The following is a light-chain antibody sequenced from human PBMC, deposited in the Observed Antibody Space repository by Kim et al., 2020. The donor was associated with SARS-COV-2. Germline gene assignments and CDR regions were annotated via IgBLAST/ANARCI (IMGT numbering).Light chain of an antibody. Sequence: SASVGDRVTITCRASQSISRWLAWYQQKPGKAPKLLIYEASSLESVVPSRFSGSGFGTEFTLTISSLQPDDIATYHCQQYHTYITFGQGTRLEIK. CDR2: EAS. J-gene: IGKJ5*01. CDR1: QSISRW. CDR3: QQYHTYIT. V-gene: IGKV1-5*03.